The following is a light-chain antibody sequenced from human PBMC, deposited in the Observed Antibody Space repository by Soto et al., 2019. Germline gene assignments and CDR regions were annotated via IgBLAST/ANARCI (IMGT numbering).Light chain of an antibody. CDR1: SSDVGSYNL. V-gene: IGLV2-23*01. J-gene: IGLJ1*01. Sequence: QSALTQPASVSGSPGQSITISCTGTSSDVGSYNLVSWYQQHPGKAPKLMIYEGSKRPSGVSNRFSGSKSGNTASLTVSGLQAEDAADYYCCSYAGSTTLAYVFGSGTKLTVL. CDR3: CSYAGSTTLAYV. CDR2: EGS.